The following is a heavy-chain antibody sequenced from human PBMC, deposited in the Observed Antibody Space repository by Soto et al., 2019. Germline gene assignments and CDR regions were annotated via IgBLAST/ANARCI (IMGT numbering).Heavy chain of an antibody. CDR1: GFSFSRYA. CDR3: ARSAAAAGSYYYGMDV. D-gene: IGHD6-13*01. V-gene: IGHV3-30-3*01. J-gene: IGHJ6*02. CDR2: ISYDGSNK. Sequence: QVQLVESGGGVVQPGRSLRLSCAASGFSFSRYAMHWVRQAPGKGLEWVAVISYDGSNKYYADSVKGRFTISRDNSKNTLYLQMNSLRAEDTAVYYCARSAAAAGSYYYGMDVWGQGTTVTVSS.